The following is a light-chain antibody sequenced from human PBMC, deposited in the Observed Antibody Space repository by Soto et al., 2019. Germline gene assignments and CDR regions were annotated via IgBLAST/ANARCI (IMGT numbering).Light chain of an antibody. V-gene: IGKV3-20*01. CDR3: LQDYNYPLT. J-gene: IGKJ4*01. CDR1: QSVSSSY. CDR2: GAS. Sequence: ESVLSQSPRTLSLSPGARATLSSRASQSVSSSYVAWYQQTPGQAPRLLIYGASSRATGIPDRFSGSGSGTDFTLTISSLQSEDFATYYCLQDYNYPLTFGGGTKVDIK.